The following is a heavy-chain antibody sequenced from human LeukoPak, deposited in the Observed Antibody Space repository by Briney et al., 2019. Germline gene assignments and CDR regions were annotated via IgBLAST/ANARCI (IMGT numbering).Heavy chain of an antibody. CDR2: IIPILGIA. V-gene: IGHV1-69*04. CDR1: GGTFSSYA. J-gene: IGHJ5*02. D-gene: IGHD3-22*01. CDR3: ARAGYYYDSSGGFDP. Sequence: ASAKVSCKASGGTFSSYAISWVRQAPGQGLEWMGRIIPILGIANYAQKFQGRVTITADKSTSTAYMELSSLRSEDTAVYYCARAGYYYDSSGGFDPWGQGTLVTVSS.